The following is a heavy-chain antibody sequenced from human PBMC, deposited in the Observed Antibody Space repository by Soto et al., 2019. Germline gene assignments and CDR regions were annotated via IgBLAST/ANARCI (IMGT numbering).Heavy chain of an antibody. CDR2: IKSKTDGGIT. CDR1: GFTFSNAW. D-gene: IGHD3-22*01. CDR3: TTDPVTMIVVVPSSG. Sequence: GGSLRLSCAASGFTFSNAWMNWVRQAPGKGLEWVGRIKSKTDGGITDYAAPVKGRFTISRDDSKNTLYLQMNSLKTEDTAVYYCTTDPVTMIVVVPSSGWGQGTLVTVSS. J-gene: IGHJ4*02. V-gene: IGHV3-15*07.